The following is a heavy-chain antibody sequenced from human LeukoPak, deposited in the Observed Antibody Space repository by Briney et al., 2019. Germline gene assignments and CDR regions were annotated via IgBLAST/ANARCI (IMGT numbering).Heavy chain of an antibody. CDR3: ARLVYWYFDL. J-gene: IGHJ2*01. Sequence: SETLSLTCTVSGGSISSTIYYWGWIRQPPGKGLEWIGSIYYSGSTYYNPSLKGRVTISVDTSKKQLSLKLSSVTAADTAVYYCARLVYWYFDLWGRGTLVTVSS. CDR2: IYYSGST. V-gene: IGHV4-39*01. D-gene: IGHD3-10*01. CDR1: GGSISSTIYY.